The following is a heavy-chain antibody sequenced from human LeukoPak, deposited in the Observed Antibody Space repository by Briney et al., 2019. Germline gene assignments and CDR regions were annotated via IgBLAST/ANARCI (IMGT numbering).Heavy chain of an antibody. J-gene: IGHJ4*02. D-gene: IGHD5-18*01. V-gene: IGHV3-11*01. CDR2: ISSSGRTI. CDR1: GFTFSDYY. Sequence: GGSLRLSCAASGFTFSDYYMSWIRQAPGKGLEWISYISSSGRTIYYADSVKGRFTISRDNAKNSLFLQMNSLRAEDTAVYYCASPWIQLWPSPFDYWGQGTLVTVSS. CDR3: ASPWIQLWPSPFDY.